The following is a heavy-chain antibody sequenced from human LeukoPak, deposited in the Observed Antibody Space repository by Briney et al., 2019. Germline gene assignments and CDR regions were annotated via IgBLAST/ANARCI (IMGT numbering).Heavy chain of an antibody. D-gene: IGHD5-18*01. CDR1: GFTFSIYA. V-gene: IGHV3-23*01. J-gene: IGHJ4*02. CDR3: VRDRSYGAFDY. Sequence: GGSLRLSCEASGFTFSIYAMSWVRQAPGKGLEWLSIMSGAGGRIEYADSVKGRFTISRDNSRNTVYLHMNSLRAEDTAFYHCVRDRSYGAFDYWGQGTLVTVSS. CDR2: MSGAGGRI.